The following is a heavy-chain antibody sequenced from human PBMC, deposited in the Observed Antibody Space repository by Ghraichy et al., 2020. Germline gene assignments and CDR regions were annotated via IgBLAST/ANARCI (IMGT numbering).Heavy chain of an antibody. CDR2: IYASGST. Sequence: ETLSLTCTVSDGSISSYYWSWVRQPPGKGLEWIGCIYASGSTNYDPSLKSRVTISLDTSRNQFSLNLNSVTAADTAVYYCVRHRRKASISDLDYWGLGTLVTVSS. CDR1: DGSISSYY. V-gene: IGHV4-4*09. CDR3: VRHRRKASISDLDY. J-gene: IGHJ4*02.